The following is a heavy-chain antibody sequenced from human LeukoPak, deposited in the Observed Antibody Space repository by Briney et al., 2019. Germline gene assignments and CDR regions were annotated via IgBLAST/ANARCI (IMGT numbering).Heavy chain of an antibody. D-gene: IGHD2-15*01. CDR1: GFTFSSYE. Sequence: PGGSLRLSCAASGFTFSSYEMNWVRQAPGKGLEWVSYISSGGSTIYYADTVKGRFTISRDNAKNSLYLQMNSLRAEDTAVYYCARERIKLQANYYGMDVWGQGTTVTVSS. V-gene: IGHV3-48*03. CDR3: ARERIKLQANYYGMDV. CDR2: ISSGGSTI. J-gene: IGHJ6*02.